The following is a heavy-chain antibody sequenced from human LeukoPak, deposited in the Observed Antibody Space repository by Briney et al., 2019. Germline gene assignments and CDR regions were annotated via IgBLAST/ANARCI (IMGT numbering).Heavy chain of an antibody. CDR2: IKPDGSDK. CDR3: ARGTGVYYIY. CDR1: GFPFNTYW. Sequence: GGSLRLSCAASGFPFNTYWMSWVRQSPGKGLQWVANIKPDGSDKYYVDSVRGRFTVSRDNAENSLYLHLSSLGADDTAVYYCARGTGVYYIYWGQGTLVTVSS. V-gene: IGHV3-7*01. J-gene: IGHJ4*02. D-gene: IGHD1-26*01.